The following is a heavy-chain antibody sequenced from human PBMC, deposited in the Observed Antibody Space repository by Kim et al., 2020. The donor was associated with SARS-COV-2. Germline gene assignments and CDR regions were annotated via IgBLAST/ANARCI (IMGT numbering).Heavy chain of an antibody. D-gene: IGHD3-22*01. CDR3: ARAYYDNSGYFYLDS. V-gene: IGHV4-59*08. CDR2: IYYTGST. CDR1: GGSIGSYY. J-gene: IGHJ4*02. Sequence: SETLSLTCSVSGGSIGSYYWTWIRQPPRKGLEWIGHIYYTGSTNYNPSLKSRVTMSVDTSKKQFSLKLRSVTAADTAVYYCARAYYDNSGYFYLDSCGQGTLVSVSS.